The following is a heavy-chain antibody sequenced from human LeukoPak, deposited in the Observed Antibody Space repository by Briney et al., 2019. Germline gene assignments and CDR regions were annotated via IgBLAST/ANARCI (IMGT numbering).Heavy chain of an antibody. J-gene: IGHJ5*02. CDR2: ISAYNGNT. CDR3: ATTPRVGLGPSWWFDP. CDR1: GYTFTSYD. V-gene: IGHV1-18*01. Sequence: GASVTVSCKASGYTFTSYDINWVRQATGQGLEWMGWISAYNGNTNYAQKLQGRVTMTTDTSTSTAYMELRSLRSDDTAVYYCATTPRVGLGPSWWFDPWGQGTLVTVSS. D-gene: IGHD6-19*01.